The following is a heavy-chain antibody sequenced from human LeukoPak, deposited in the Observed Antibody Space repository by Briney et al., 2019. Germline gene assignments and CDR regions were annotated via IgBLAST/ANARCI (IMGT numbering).Heavy chain of an antibody. J-gene: IGHJ6*02. CDR3: ARVSRGYSYGYLFYGMDV. CDR1: GYSISRGYY. CDR2: IYYSGST. V-gene: IGHV4-61*01. Sequence: PSETLSLTCNVSGYSISRGYYWGWIRQPPGKGLEWIGYIYYSGSTNYNPSLKSRVTISVDTSKNQFSLKLSSVTAADTAVYYCARVSRGYSYGYLFYGMDVWGQGTTVTVSS. D-gene: IGHD5-18*01.